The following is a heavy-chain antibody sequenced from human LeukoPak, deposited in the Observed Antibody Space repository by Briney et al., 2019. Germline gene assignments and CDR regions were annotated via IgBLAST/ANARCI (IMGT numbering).Heavy chain of an antibody. CDR1: GGSISSSSYY. V-gene: IGHV4-39*01. CDR3: ARHVVTMVRGPLGY. Sequence: PSETLSLTCTVSGGSISSSSYYWGWIRQPPGKGLEWIGSIYYSGSTYYNPSLKSRVTISVDTSKNQFSLKLSPVTAADTAVYYCARHVVTMVRGPLGYWGQGTLVTVSS. D-gene: IGHD3-10*01. CDR2: IYYSGST. J-gene: IGHJ4*02.